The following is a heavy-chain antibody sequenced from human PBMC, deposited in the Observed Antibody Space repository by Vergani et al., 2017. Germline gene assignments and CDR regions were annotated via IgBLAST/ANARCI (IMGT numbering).Heavy chain of an antibody. CDR3: AKTWDTVVTLPPLDS. D-gene: IGHD4-23*01. V-gene: IGHV3-30*18. CDR2: ISYDGSEK. CDR1: GFTFSSFG. J-gene: IGHJ4*02. Sequence: QVQLVESGGGVVQPGRSLRLSCAASGFTFSSFGIHWVRQAPGRGLEWVAAISYDGSEKFYADSVKGRFTISRDNSKNTVDLQLRSLRPEDTAVYFCAKTWDTVVTLPPLDSWGLGALVTVSS.